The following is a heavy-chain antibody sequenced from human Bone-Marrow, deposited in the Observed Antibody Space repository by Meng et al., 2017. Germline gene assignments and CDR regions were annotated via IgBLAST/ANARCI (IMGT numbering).Heavy chain of an antibody. CDR1: GNTLPRYD. CDR2: MNPNSGNT. Sequence: HVELVKSGAEMKVPGASAKVSCKATGNTLPRYDIDGVGPAPGQGLEWMTWMNPNSGNTGYAQKFQGRVTMTRNTSISTAYMELSSLRSEDTAVYYCARFLNYYDSSGYYWWGQGTLVTVSS. V-gene: IGHV1-8*01. J-gene: IGHJ4*02. D-gene: IGHD3-22*01. CDR3: ARFLNYYDSSGYYW.